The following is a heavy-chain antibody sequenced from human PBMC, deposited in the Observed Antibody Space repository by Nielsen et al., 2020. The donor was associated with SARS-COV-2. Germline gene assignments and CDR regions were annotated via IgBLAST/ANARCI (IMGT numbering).Heavy chain of an antibody. CDR2: ISSSGSTI. CDR1: GFTFSDYY. J-gene: IGHJ4*02. CDR3: ARLGAYYYGSGSPYPVDY. Sequence: GESLKISCAASGFTFSDYYMSWIRQAPGKGLEWVSYISSSGSTIYYADSVKGRFTISRDNAKNSLYLQMNSLRAEDTAVYYCARLGAYYYGSGSPYPVDYWGQGTLVTVSS. V-gene: IGHV3-11*04. D-gene: IGHD3-10*01.